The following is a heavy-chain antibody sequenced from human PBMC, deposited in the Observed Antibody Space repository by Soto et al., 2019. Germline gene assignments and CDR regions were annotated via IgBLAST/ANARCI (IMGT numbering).Heavy chain of an antibody. CDR1: GFSFRNYN. V-gene: IGHV3-48*02. CDR3: ARDFGHGYYLDY. J-gene: IGHJ4*02. D-gene: IGHD3-3*01. CDR2: ITDSSDTV. Sequence: LRLSCVASGFSFRNYNMNWVRQAPGKGLEWVSYITDSSDTVHYADSVRGRFTISRDNAESSLYLQMNSLRDEDTAVYFCARDFGHGYYLDYWGRGTLVTVSS.